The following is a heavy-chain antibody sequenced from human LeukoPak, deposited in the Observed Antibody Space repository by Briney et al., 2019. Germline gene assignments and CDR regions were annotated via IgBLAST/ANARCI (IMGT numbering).Heavy chain of an antibody. CDR1: GGSFSGYY. V-gene: IGHV4-34*01. D-gene: IGHD1-20*01. CDR2: INHSGST. CDR3: ARGGVTGTHTLYYYYYYMDV. Sequence: PSETLSLTCAVYGGSFSGYYWSWIRQPPWKGLEWIGEINHSGSTNYNPSLKSRVTISVDTSKNQFSLKLSSVTAADTAVYYCARGGVTGTHTLYYYYYYMDVWGKGTTVTVSS. J-gene: IGHJ6*03.